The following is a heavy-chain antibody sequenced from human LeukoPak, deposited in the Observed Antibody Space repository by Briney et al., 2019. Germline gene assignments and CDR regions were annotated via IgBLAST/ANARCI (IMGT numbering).Heavy chain of an antibody. CDR3: ARVPFRLEWLLLGY. D-gene: IGHD3-3*01. V-gene: IGHV1-2*02. J-gene: IGHJ4*02. CDR2: INPNSGGT. Sequence: GSLKASCTTSGYTFTGYYMHWVRQAPGQGLGWLGWINPNSGGTNYAQKFHGRVTMTRDTSISTAYMELSRLRSDDTAVYYCARVPFRLEWLLLGYWGQGTLVTVSS. CDR1: GYTFTGYY.